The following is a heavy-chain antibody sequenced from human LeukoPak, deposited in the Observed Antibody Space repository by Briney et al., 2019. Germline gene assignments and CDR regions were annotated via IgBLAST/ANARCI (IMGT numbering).Heavy chain of an antibody. CDR3: AKVRAYGSGSYPPGFDP. J-gene: IGHJ5*02. Sequence: PGGSLRLSCAASGFTFSSYAMSWVRQAPGKGLEWVSAISGSGGSTYYADSVKGRFTISRDNSKNTLYLQMNSLRAEDTAVYYCAKVRAYGSGSYPPGFDPWGQGTLVTVSS. V-gene: IGHV3-23*01. CDR2: ISGSGGST. CDR1: GFTFSSYA. D-gene: IGHD3-10*01.